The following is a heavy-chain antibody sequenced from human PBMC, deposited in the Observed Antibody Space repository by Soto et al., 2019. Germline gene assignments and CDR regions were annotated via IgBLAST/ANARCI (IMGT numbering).Heavy chain of an antibody. V-gene: IGHV3-30*18. CDR1: GFTFSSYG. Sequence: QVQLVESGGVVVQPGRSLRLSCVASGFTFSSYGMHWVRQAPGKGLEGVAIISYDGSNTYYADSVKGRFTISRDNSKNTLYLQMNSLRAEDTSVYYCAKEGGLSGGYYISSSYYFDYWGQGTLVTVSS. J-gene: IGHJ4*02. D-gene: IGHD1-26*01. CDR3: AKEGGLSGGYYISSSYYFDY. CDR2: ISYDGSNT.